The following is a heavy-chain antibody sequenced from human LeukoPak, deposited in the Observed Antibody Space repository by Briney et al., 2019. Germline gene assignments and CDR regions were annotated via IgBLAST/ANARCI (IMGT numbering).Heavy chain of an antibody. D-gene: IGHD2-8*01. V-gene: IGHV1-18*01. J-gene: IGHJ1*01. Sequence: ASVKVSCRASGYTFTSYGISWVRQAPGQGLEWMGWISAYNGNTNYAQKLQGRVTMTTDTSTSTAYMQLRSLRSDDTAVYYCARSPPMSVLMVYAIGAEYFQHWGQGTLVTVSS. CDR1: GYTFTSYG. CDR2: ISAYNGNT. CDR3: ARSPPMSVLMVYAIGAEYFQH.